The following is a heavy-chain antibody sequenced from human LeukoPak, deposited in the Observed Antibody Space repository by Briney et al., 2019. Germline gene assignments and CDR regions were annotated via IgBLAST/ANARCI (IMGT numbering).Heavy chain of an antibody. V-gene: IGHV5-51*01. CDR3: ARLARIGGRPAQAAFDI. Sequence: RGESLKISCKGSGYRFTSYWIGWVRQMPGKGLEWMGIIYPGDSDTRYSPSFQGQVTISADKSISTAYLQWSSLKASDTAMYYCARLARIGGRPAQAAFDIWGQGTMVTVSS. CDR1: GYRFTSYW. J-gene: IGHJ3*02. CDR2: IYPGDSDT. D-gene: IGHD1-26*01.